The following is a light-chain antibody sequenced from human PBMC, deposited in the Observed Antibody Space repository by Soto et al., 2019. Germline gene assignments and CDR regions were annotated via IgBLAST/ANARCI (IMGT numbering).Light chain of an antibody. CDR1: QSISNW. CDR3: QQYYIFPYT. J-gene: IGKJ2*01. CDR2: KAS. V-gene: IGKV1-5*03. Sequence: DIQMTQSPSTLSASVGDRVTITCRASQSISNWLAWYQEKPGKAPNLLIYKASSLEGGVPSRFSGSGSGTEFTLTISHLQPEDFANYYRQQYYIFPYTFGQGTKLEIK.